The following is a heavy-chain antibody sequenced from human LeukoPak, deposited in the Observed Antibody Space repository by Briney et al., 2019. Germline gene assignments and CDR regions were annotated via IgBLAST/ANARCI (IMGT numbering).Heavy chain of an antibody. V-gene: IGHV4-39*07. CDR3: VRTEDYYFNYMDV. J-gene: IGHJ6*03. CDR1: GGSTNILVYY. CDR2: ISQSGNT. Sequence: PETLSLTCTLPGGSTNILVYYCGWVRQSPGVGLEWIGIISQSGNTYLRPPLKTRLTMSVDTSKNHFSLSLTSVTAADTAVYFCVRTEDYYFNYMDVWGKGTTVTVSS.